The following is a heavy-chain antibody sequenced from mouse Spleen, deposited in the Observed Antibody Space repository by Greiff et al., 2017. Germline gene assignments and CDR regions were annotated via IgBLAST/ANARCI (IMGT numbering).Heavy chain of an antibody. CDR2: ISDGGSYT. CDR1: GFTFSDYY. CDR3: ARDPSNYYRYDGNYAMDY. J-gene: IGHJ4*01. V-gene: IGHV5-4*02. D-gene: IGHD2-14*01. Sequence: EVKLVESGGGLVKPGGSLKLSCAASGFTFSDYYMYWVRQTPEKRLEWVATISDGGSYTYYPDSVKGRFTISRDNAKNNLYLQMSSLKSEDTAMYYCARDPSNYYRYDGNYAMDYWGQGTSVTVSS.